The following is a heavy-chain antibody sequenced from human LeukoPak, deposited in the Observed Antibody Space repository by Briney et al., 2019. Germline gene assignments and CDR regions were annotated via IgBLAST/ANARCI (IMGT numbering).Heavy chain of an antibody. CDR3: ARLPRKDYYYYGMDV. J-gene: IGHJ6*02. V-gene: IGHV4-59*08. CDR1: GASISSYF. CDR2: IYYTGST. Sequence: SETLSLTCTVSGASISSYFWSWIRQPPGKGLEWLGYIYYTGSTNYNPSLKSRVTISVDTSKNQFSLKLSSVTAADTAVYYCARLPRKDYYYYGMDVWGQGTTVTVSS.